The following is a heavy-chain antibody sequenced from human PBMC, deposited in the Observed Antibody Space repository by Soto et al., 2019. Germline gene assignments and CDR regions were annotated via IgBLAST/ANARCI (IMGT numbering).Heavy chain of an antibody. J-gene: IGHJ3*02. D-gene: IGHD1-26*01. V-gene: IGHV3-21*01. CDR2: ISSSSSYI. Sequence: GGSLRLSCAASGFTFSSYSMNWVRQAPGKGLEWVSSISSSSSYIYYADSVKGRFTISRDNAKNSLYLQMNSLRAEDTAVYYCARFIVGATSAFDIWGRGTMVTVSS. CDR3: ARFIVGATSAFDI. CDR1: GFTFSSYS.